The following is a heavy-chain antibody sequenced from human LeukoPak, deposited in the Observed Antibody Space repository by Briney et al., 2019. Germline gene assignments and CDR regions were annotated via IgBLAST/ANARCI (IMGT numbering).Heavy chain of an antibody. Sequence: GDSLRLSCAASGFTFTKYWMTWVRQAPGKGLEWVSSISSSSSYIYYADSVKGRFTISRDNAKNSLYLQMNSLRAEDTAVYYCARGSQPPDWGQGTLVTVSS. CDR1: GFTFTKYW. J-gene: IGHJ4*02. CDR3: ARGSQPPD. V-gene: IGHV3-21*01. CDR2: ISSSSSYI. D-gene: IGHD3-10*01.